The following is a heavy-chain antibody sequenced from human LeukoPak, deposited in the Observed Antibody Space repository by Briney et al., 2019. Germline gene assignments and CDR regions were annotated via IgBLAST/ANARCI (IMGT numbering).Heavy chain of an antibody. CDR2: IWYDGSNK. V-gene: IGHV3-33*06. J-gene: IGHJ4*02. D-gene: IGHD3-22*01. CDR3: AKDWGYDNSGRLNY. Sequence: GRSLRLSCAASGFTFSSYGMPWVRQAPGKGLEWVAVIWYDGSNKYYADSVKGRFTISRDNSKNTLYLQMNSLRAEDTAVYYCAKDWGYDNSGRLNYWGQGTLVTVSS. CDR1: GFTFSSYG.